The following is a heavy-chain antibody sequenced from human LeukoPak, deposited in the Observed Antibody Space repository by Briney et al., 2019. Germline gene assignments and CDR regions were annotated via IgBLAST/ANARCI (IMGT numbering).Heavy chain of an antibody. CDR3: ARELSALGYYYDSSGYFDY. J-gene: IGHJ4*02. Sequence: SETLSLTCTVSGGSISSSSYTWGWIRQPPGKGLEWMGSIYYSGSTFYNPSLKSRVTISVDTSKNQFSLKLSSVTAADTAVYYCARELSALGYYYDSSGYFDYWGQGTLVTVSS. D-gene: IGHD3-22*01. CDR2: IYYSGST. CDR1: GGSISSSSYT. V-gene: IGHV4-39*07.